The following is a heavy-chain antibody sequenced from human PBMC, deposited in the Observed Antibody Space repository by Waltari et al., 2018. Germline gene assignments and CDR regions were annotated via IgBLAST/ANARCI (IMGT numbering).Heavy chain of an antibody. V-gene: IGHV1-2*02. CDR1: GYTFTGYY. J-gene: IGHJ3*02. D-gene: IGHD2-21*02. Sequence: QVQLVQSGAEVKTPGASVQVSCTASGYTFTGYYMPWVRPAPGQGLEWLGWSNPNSGGTNYAQKFQGRVTMTRDTSISTAYMELSRLRSDDTAVYYCASCGGDCYSDAFDIWGQGTMVTVSS. CDR3: ASCGGDCYSDAFDI. CDR2: SNPNSGGT.